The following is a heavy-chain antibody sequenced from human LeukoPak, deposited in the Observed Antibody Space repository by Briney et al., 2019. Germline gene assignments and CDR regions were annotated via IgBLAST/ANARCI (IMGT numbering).Heavy chain of an antibody. J-gene: IGHJ4*02. CDR1: GFTFSSYE. D-gene: IGHD6-6*01. V-gene: IGHV3-48*03. CDR2: ISSSGSTI. Sequence: TGGSLRLSCAASGFTFSSYEMNWVRQAPGKGLEWVSYISSSGSTIYYADSVKGRFTISRDNAKNSLYLQMNSLRAEDTAVYYCARGVPYSSSSSSDYGGQGTLVTVSS. CDR3: ARGVPYSSSSSSDY.